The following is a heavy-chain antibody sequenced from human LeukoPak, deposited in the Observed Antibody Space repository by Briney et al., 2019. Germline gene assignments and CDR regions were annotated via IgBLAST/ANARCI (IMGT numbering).Heavy chain of an antibody. Sequence: GGSLRLSCAASGFTVSTYSMSWVRQAPGKGLEWVATFSSGGRTSYADSVKGRFTISRDNSKNTLYLQMNSLRAEDTAVYYCAKDRGYSGYHGSDYWGQGTLVTVSS. CDR2: FSSGGRT. CDR1: GFTVSTYS. CDR3: AKDRGYSGYHGSDY. V-gene: IGHV3-53*01. D-gene: IGHD5-12*01. J-gene: IGHJ4*02.